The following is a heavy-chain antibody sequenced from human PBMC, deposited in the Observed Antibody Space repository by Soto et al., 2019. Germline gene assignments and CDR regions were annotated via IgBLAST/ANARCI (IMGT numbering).Heavy chain of an antibody. V-gene: IGHV1-18*01. J-gene: IGHJ4*02. D-gene: IGHD3-22*01. CDR1: GGTFSSYA. CDR2: ISAYNGNT. CDR3: ARDRSPIYYDSSGLDY. Sequence: QVQLVQSGAEVKKPGSSVKVSCKASGGTFSSYAISWVRQAPGQGLEWMGWISAYNGNTNYAQKLQGRVTMTTDTSTSTAYMELRSLRSDDTAVYYCARDRSPIYYDSSGLDYWGQGTLVTVSS.